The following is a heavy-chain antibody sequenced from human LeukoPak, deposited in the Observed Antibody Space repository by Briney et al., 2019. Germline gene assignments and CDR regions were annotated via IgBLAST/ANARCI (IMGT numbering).Heavy chain of an antibody. V-gene: IGHV4-39*07. J-gene: IGHJ4*02. Sequence: PSETLSLTCTVSGGSISSSSYYWGWIRQPPGKGLEWIGSIYYSGSTYYNPSLKSRVTISVDTSKNQFSLKLSSVTAADTAVYYCAVSWSNSVDYWGQGTLVTVSS. CDR1: GGSISSSSYY. D-gene: IGHD6-13*01. CDR3: AVSWSNSVDY. CDR2: IYYSGST.